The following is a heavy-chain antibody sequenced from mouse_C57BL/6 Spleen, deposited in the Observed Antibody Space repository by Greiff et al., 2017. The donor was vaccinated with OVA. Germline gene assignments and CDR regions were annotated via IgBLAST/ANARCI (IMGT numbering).Heavy chain of an antibody. V-gene: IGHV14-2*01. J-gene: IGHJ2*01. D-gene: IGHD2-1*01. CDR2: IDPEDGET. CDR3: ARLPTYGNYHYFDY. CDR1: GFNIKDYY. Sequence: EVKLMESGAELVKPGASVKLSCTASGFNIKDYYMHWVKQRTEQGLEWIGRIDPEDGETKYAPKFPGKATITADTSSNTAYLQLSSLTSEDTAVYYCARLPTYGNYHYFDYWGQGTTLTVSS.